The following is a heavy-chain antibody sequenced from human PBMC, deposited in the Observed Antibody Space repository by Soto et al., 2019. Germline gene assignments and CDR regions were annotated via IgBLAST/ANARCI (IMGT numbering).Heavy chain of an antibody. J-gene: IGHJ1*01. CDR1: GYTLTELS. Sequence: GASVKVSCKVSGYTLTELSMHWVRQAPGKGREWMGGFDPEDGETIYAQKFQGRVTMTEDTSTDTAYMELSSLRSEDTAVYYCATAVEYCSSTSCYRYFQHWGQGTLVTVSS. CDR2: FDPEDGET. CDR3: ATAVEYCSSTSCYRYFQH. D-gene: IGHD2-2*01. V-gene: IGHV1-24*01.